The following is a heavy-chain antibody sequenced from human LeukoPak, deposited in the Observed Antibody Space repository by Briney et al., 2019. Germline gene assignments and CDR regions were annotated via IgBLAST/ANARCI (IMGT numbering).Heavy chain of an antibody. CDR3: ARDVMRDSSGWYYY. CDR2: ISAYNGNT. D-gene: IGHD6-19*01. CDR1: GYTFTSYV. Sequence: ASVKVSCKASGYTFTSYVISWVRRAPGQGLEWMGWISAYNGNTNYAQKLQGRVTMTTDTSTSTAYMELRSLRSDDTAVYYCARDVMRDSSGWYYYWGQGTLVTVSS. V-gene: IGHV1-18*01. J-gene: IGHJ4*02.